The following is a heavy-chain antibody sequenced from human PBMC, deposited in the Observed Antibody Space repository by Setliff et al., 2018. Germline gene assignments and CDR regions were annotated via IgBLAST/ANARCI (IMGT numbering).Heavy chain of an antibody. Sequence: ASVKVSCKASGYTFISYDINWVRQAPGQGLEWMGWINAGNGNTKYSQKFQGRVTITRDTSASTAYMELSSLRSEDTAVYYCAGSITMVRGGGMDVWGQGTTVTVSS. CDR1: GYTFISYD. D-gene: IGHD3-10*01. CDR3: AGSITMVRGGGMDV. J-gene: IGHJ6*02. CDR2: INAGNGNT. V-gene: IGHV1-3*01.